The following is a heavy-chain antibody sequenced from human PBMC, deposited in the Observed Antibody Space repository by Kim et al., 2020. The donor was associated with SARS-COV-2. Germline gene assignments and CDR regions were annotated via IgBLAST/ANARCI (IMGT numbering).Heavy chain of an antibody. CDR2: IYYSGST. CDR1: GGSISSYY. V-gene: IGHV4-59*01. J-gene: IGHJ6*02. D-gene: IGHD3-9*01. CDR3: ARVPNNYDILTVYPSYYYYGMDV. Sequence: SETLSLTCTVSGGSISSYYWSWIRQPPGKGLEWIGYIYYSGSTNYNPSLKSRVTISVDTSKNKFSLKLSSVTAADTAVYYCARVPNNYDILTVYPSYYYYGMDVWGQGTTVTVSS.